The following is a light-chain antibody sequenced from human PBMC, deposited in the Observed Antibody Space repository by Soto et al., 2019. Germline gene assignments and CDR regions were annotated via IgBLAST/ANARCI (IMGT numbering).Light chain of an antibody. J-gene: IGKJ5*01. CDR2: DAS. V-gene: IGKV3-11*01. Sequence: EIVLTQSPATLSLSPGERATLSCRASQSVSRHLAWYQQKPGQAPRLLIYDASNRATDIPARFSGSGSGTDFTLTISTLEPEDFAVYYCQQRSNWPPTFGQGTRLEIK. CDR3: QQRSNWPPT. CDR1: QSVSRH.